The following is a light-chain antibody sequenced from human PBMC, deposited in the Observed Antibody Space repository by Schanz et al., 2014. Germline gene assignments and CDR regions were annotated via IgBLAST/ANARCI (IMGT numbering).Light chain of an antibody. CDR3: GSFTSSSTQV. Sequence: QSALTQPASVSGSPGQSITISCTGTSSDVGGYNYVSWYQHHPGKAPKLMIYDVSNRPSGISNRFSGSKSGNTASLTISGLQPEDEADYYCGSFTSSSTQVFGGGTKLTVL. V-gene: IGLV2-14*03. CDR1: SSDVGGYNY. CDR2: DVS. J-gene: IGLJ2*01.